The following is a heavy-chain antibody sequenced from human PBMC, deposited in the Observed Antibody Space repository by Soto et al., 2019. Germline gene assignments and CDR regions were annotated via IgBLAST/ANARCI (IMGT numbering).Heavy chain of an antibody. CDR2: IIPIFGTA. CDR3: ARGLRYYDILAGPPTRVYSDYGMDV. Sequence: SVKVSCKASGGTFSSYAISWVRQAPGQGLEWMGGIIPIFGTASYAQKFQGRVTITADESTSTAYMELSSPRSEDTAVYYCARGLRYYDILAGPPTRVYSDYGMDVWGQGXTVTVYS. CDR1: GGTFSSYA. J-gene: IGHJ6*02. V-gene: IGHV1-69*13. D-gene: IGHD3-9*01.